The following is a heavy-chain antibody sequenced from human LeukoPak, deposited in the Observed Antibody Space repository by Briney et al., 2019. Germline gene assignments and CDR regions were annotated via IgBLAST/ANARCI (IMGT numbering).Heavy chain of an antibody. J-gene: IGHJ4*02. CDR3: AKVLRYFDWSSYEYDY. V-gene: IGHV3-30*18. CDR2: ISYDGSNK. Sequence: GRSLRLSCAASGFTFSSYGMHWVRQAPGKGLEWVAVISYDGSNKYYADSVKGRFTISRDNSKNTLYLQMNSLRAEDTAVYYCAKVLRYFDWSSYEYDYWCQGTLVTVSS. CDR1: GFTFSSYG. D-gene: IGHD3-9*01.